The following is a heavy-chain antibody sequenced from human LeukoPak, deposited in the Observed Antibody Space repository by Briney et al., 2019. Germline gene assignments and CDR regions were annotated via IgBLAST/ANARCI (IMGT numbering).Heavy chain of an antibody. CDR1: GGSISSYY. D-gene: IGHD2-8*01. V-gene: IGHV4-4*07. J-gene: IGHJ4*02. CDR2: IYTSGST. CDR3: AGSLGYCTSNVCYLKY. Sequence: KPSETLSLTCTVSGGSISSYYWSWIRQPAGKGLEWIGRIYTSGSTNYNPSLKSRVTMSVDTSKNQFSLKLSSVTAADTAVYYCAGSLGYCTSNVCYLKYWGQGTLVTVSS.